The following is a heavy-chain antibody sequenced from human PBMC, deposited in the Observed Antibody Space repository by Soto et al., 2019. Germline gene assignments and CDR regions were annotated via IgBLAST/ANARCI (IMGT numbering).Heavy chain of an antibody. Sequence: SETLSLTGTVSGGSMSSGGYYWSWIRQHPGKGLEWIGYIYYSGSTYYNPCLKSRVTISVDTSKNQFSLKLSSVTAAATAVYSCAREYYDLWSGSGKGYYCGMDAWGQGTTFT. CDR2: IYYSGST. J-gene: IGHJ6*02. D-gene: IGHD3-3*01. CDR1: GGSMSSGGYY. V-gene: IGHV4-31*03. CDR3: AREYYDLWSGSGKGYYCGMDA.